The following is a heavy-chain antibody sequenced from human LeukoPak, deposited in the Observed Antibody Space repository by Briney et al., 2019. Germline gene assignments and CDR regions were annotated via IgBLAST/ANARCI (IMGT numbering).Heavy chain of an antibody. CDR2: IYYSGST. D-gene: IGHD6-13*01. CDR1: GGSIRSYY. J-gene: IGHJ4*02. CDR3: ARHDAAAYRGYFDY. Sequence: SETLSLTCTVSGGSIRSYYWSWIRQPPGKGLEWIGYIYYSGSTNYNPSLKSRVTISVDTSKNQFSLKLCSVTAADTAVYYCARHDAAAYRGYFDYWGQGTLVTVSS. V-gene: IGHV4-59*08.